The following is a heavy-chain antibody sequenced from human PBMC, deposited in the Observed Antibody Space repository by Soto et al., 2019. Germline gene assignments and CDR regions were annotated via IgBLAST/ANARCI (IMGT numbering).Heavy chain of an antibody. CDR3: ARDHFYYGSGHFDY. D-gene: IGHD3-10*01. J-gene: IGHJ4*02. Sequence: GGSLRLSCAASGFTVSSNYMSWVRQAPGKGLEWVSVIYSGGSTYYADSVKGRFTISRDNSKNTLYLQMNSLRAGDTAVYYCARDHFYYGSGHFDYWGQGTLVTVSS. CDR2: IYSGGST. V-gene: IGHV3-66*01. CDR1: GFTVSSNY.